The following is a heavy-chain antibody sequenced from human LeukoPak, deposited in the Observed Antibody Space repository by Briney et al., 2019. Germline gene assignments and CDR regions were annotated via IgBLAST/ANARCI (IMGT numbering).Heavy chain of an antibody. CDR3: ARDLDGIAAAGTDY. J-gene: IGHJ4*02. CDR2: INPNSGGT. CDR1: GYTFTGYY. Sequence: GASVKVSCKGSGYTFTGYYMHWVRQAPGQGLEWMGWINPNSGGTNYAQKFQGRVTMTRDTSISTAYMELSRLRSDDTAVYYCARDLDGIAAAGTDYWGQGTLVTVSS. D-gene: IGHD6-13*01. V-gene: IGHV1-2*02.